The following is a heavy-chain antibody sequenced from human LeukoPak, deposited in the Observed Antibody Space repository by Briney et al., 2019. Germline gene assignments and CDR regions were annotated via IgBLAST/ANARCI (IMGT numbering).Heavy chain of an antibody. Sequence: SETLSLTCTVSGGSISSGGYYWSWIRQHPGKGLEWIGYIYYSGSTYYNPSLKSRVTISVDTSKNQFSLKLSSVTAADTAVYYCARLDXGGNSAASLDYWGQGTLVTVSS. D-gene: IGHD4-23*01. V-gene: IGHV4-31*03. CDR2: IYYSGST. CDR1: GGSISSGGYY. CDR3: ARLDXGGNSAASLDY. J-gene: IGHJ4*02.